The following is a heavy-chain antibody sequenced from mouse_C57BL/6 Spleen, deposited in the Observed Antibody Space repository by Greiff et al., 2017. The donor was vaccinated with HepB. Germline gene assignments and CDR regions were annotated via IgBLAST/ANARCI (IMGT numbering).Heavy chain of an antibody. Sequence: VQVVESGAELVRPGASVTLSCKASGYTFTDYEMHWVKQTPVHGLEWIGAIDPETGGTAYNQKFKGKAILTADKSSSTAYMELRSLTSEDSAVYYCTRRFYYFDYWGQGTTLTVSS. CDR1: GYTFTDYE. J-gene: IGHJ2*01. V-gene: IGHV1-15*01. CDR3: TRRFYYFDY. CDR2: IDPETGGT.